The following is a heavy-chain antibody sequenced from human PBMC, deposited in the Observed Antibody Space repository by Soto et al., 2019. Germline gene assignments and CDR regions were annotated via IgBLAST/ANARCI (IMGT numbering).Heavy chain of an antibody. CDR2: IYYSGST. CDR1: GGSISSGDYY. Sequence: SETLSLTCTVSGGSISSGDYYWSWIRQPPGKGLEWIGYIYYSGSTYYSPSLKSRVTISVDTSKNQFSLKLSSVTAADTAVYYCARDAEDPYNWFDPWGQGTLVTVSS. J-gene: IGHJ5*02. V-gene: IGHV4-30-4*01. CDR3: ARDAEDPYNWFDP.